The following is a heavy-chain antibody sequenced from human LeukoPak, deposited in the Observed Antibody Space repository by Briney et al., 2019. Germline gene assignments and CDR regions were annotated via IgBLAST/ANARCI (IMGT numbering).Heavy chain of an antibody. J-gene: IGHJ4*02. CDR3: ARDLNSYGSYFDY. CDR2: INPNSGGT. CDR1: GYTFTGYY. V-gene: IGHV1-2*02. Sequence: VASVKVSCKASGYTFTGYYMHWVRQAPGQGLEWMGWINPNSGGTNYAQKFQGRVTMTRDTSISTVYMELSSLRSEDTAVYYCARDLNSYGSYFDYWGQGTLVTVSS. D-gene: IGHD5-18*01.